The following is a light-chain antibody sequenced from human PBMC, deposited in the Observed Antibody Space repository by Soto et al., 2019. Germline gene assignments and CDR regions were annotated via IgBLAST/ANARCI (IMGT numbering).Light chain of an antibody. CDR2: AAS. Sequence: DIQLTQSPSFLSASVGDRVTITCRASQGISSYLAWYQQKPGKAPKLLIYAASTLQSGVPSRFSGSGSGTEFTPRISSLQPEDFATYYCQQLNSYPPAFGPGTKVDIK. CDR1: QGISSY. CDR3: QQLNSYPPA. J-gene: IGKJ3*01. V-gene: IGKV1-9*01.